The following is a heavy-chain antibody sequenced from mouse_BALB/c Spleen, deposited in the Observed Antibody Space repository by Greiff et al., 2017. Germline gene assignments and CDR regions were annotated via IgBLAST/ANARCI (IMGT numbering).Heavy chain of an antibody. V-gene: IGHV1-4*01. D-gene: IGHD1-2*01. J-gene: IGHJ4*01. CDR3: ARGTTAYYAMDY. CDR1: GYTFTSYT. Sequence: VMLVESGAELARPGASVKMSCKASGYTFTSYTMHWVKQRPGQGLEWIGYINPSSGYTNYNQKFKDKATLTADKSSSTAYMQLSSLTSEDSAVYYCARGTTAYYAMDYWGQGTSVTVSS. CDR2: INPSSGYT.